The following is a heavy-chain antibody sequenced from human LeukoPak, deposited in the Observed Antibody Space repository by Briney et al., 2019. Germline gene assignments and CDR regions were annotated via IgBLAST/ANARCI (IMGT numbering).Heavy chain of an antibody. V-gene: IGHV1-2*02. CDR3: ARGHYCSSTSCYVDWFDP. CDR2: INPNSGST. D-gene: IGHD2-2*01. CDR1: GYTFTGYY. J-gene: IGHJ5*02. Sequence: ASVKVSCKASGYTFTGYYMHWVRQAPGQGLEWMGWINPNSGSTNYAQKFQGRVTMTRDTSISTAYMELSRLRSDDTAVYYCARGHYCSSTSCYVDWFDPWGQGTLVTVSS.